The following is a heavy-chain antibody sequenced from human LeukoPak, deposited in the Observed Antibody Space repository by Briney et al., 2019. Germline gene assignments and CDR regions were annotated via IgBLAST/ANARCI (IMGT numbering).Heavy chain of an antibody. D-gene: IGHD4-11*01. CDR2: ISGRGVST. J-gene: IGHJ5*02. V-gene: IGHV3-23*01. CDR3: ANTTTETPGWFDP. Sequence: GGSLSLSCAASGFTFSSYAMSWVRQAPGKGLEWVSAISGRGVSTYYADSVKGRFTISRDNSKNTLYLQMNSLRAEDTAFYYCANTTTETPGWFDPWGQGTLVTVSS. CDR1: GFTFSSYA.